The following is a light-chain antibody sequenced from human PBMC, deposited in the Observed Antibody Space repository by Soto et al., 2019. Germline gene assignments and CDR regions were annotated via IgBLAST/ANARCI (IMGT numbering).Light chain of an antibody. CDR2: DNN. J-gene: IGLJ2*01. CDR3: ATWDSSLIAGV. Sequence: QSVLTQPPSVSAAPGQEVTISCSGSTSNLGNNFVSWYQHLPGTAPKLLIYDNNKRPSGTPDRFSGTKSGTSATLGITGLQTGDEAHYYCATWDSSLIAGVFGGGTKLTVL. CDR1: TSNLGNNF. V-gene: IGLV1-51*01.